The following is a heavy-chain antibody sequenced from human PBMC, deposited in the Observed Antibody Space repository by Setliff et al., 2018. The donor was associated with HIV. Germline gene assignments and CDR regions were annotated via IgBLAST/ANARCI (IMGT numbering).Heavy chain of an antibody. V-gene: IGHV4-34*01. Sequence: SETLSLTCAVYGESLSDYYWSWIRQPPGKGLEWIGEINHNKSSDYNPSLKSRVTMSVDTSKNQFSLKVKSVTAADTAVYYCARQKRSSSWSPNDYWGQGTLVTVSS. CDR1: GESLSDYY. CDR3: ARQKRSSSWSPNDY. CDR2: INHNKSS. D-gene: IGHD2-2*01. J-gene: IGHJ4*02.